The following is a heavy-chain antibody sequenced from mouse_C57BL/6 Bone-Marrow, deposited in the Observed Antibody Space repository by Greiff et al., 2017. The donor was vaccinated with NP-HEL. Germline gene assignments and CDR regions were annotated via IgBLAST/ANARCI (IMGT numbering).Heavy chain of an antibody. V-gene: IGHV5-9*01. Sequence: EVQLVESGGGLVKPGGSLKLSCAASGFTFSSYTMSWVRQTPEKRLEWVATISGGGGNTYYPDSVKGRFTISRDNAKNTLYLQMSSLRSEDTALYYCARLLPMDYWGQGTSVTVSS. J-gene: IGHJ4*01. CDR2: ISGGGGNT. CDR3: ARLLPMDY. CDR1: GFTFSSYT.